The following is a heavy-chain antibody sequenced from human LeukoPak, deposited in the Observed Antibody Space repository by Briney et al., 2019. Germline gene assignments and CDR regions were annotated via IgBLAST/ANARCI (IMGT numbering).Heavy chain of an antibody. J-gene: IGHJ6*02. CDR3: ARCVKVAGYYYYGMDV. CDR1: GFSFSSFE. D-gene: IGHD6-19*01. CDR2: TSSSGLTI. V-gene: IGHV3-48*03. Sequence: GGSLRLSCAASGFSFSSFEMNWGRQAPGKGLEWVSYTSSSGLTIYYADSVKGRFTISRDNAKNSLYLQMNSLRAEDTAVYYCARCVKVAGYYYYGMDVWGQGTTVTVSS.